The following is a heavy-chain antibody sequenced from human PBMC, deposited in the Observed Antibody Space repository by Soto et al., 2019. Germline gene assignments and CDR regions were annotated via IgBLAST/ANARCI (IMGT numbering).Heavy chain of an antibody. D-gene: IGHD2-15*01. CDR1: GFSFTNSA. J-gene: IGHJ3*02. Sequence: SVKVSCKASGFSFTNSAVQWVRQARGQHLEWIGYIIIAGGGTKYAQNLQGRITITRDMSTSTAYMGLSSLRSEDTAIYYCAAELYSGGRCCSFDIWGQGTVVTVS. V-gene: IGHV1-58*01. CDR2: IIIAGGGT. CDR3: AAELYSGGRCCSFDI.